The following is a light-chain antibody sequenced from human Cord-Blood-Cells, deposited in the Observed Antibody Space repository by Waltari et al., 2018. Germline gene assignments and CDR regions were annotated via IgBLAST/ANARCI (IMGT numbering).Light chain of an antibody. CDR2: EFS. CDR1: SSHAGSYTP. CDR3: SSYTSSSTFV. Sequence: SALTQPPSVSGSPGQSVTIPCPGTSSHAGSYTPLSWYQPPPGTAPKLRIYEFSTRPAGVPDRFSGSKSGNTASLTISGLQAEDEADYYCSSYTSSSTFVFGGGTKLTVL. J-gene: IGLJ2*01. V-gene: IGLV2-18*02.